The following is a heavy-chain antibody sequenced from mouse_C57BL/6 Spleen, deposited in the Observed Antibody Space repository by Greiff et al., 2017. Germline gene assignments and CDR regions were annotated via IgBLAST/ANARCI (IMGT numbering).Heavy chain of an antibody. CDR2: IYPGSGST. V-gene: IGHV1-55*01. Sequence: QVQLQQPGAELVKPGASVKMSCKASGYTFTSYWITWVKQRPGQGLEWIGDIYPGSGSTNYNEKFKSKATLTVDTSSSTAYMQLSSLTSEDSSVYYCARSCYDYDGFAYWGQGTLVTVSA. D-gene: IGHD2-4*01. CDR3: ARSCYDYDGFAY. J-gene: IGHJ3*01. CDR1: GYTFTSYW.